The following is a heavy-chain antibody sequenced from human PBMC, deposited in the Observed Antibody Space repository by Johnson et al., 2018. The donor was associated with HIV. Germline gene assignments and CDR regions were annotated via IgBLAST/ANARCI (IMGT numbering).Heavy chain of an antibody. CDR3: ARACRDGYTCDVFDI. CDR1: GFTFSRYG. D-gene: IGHD5-24*01. V-gene: IGHV3-30*03. J-gene: IGHJ3*02. Sequence: QVQLVESGGGVVQPGRSLRLSCAASGFTFSRYGMHWVRQVPGKGLEWVAGISYDGRDKYHAAFVKGRFTISRDNSKNTLYLQMNSLRAEDTAVYYCARACRDGYTCDVFDIWGQGTLVTVSS. CDR2: ISYDGRDK.